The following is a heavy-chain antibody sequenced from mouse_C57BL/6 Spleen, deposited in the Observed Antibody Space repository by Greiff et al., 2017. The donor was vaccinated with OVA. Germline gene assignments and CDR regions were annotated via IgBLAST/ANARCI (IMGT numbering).Heavy chain of an antibody. J-gene: IGHJ3*01. CDR2: IYPGDGDT. CDR3: ARLRIYDGFFAY. Sequence: VQLQQSGPELVKPGASVKISCKASGYAFSSSWMNWVKQRPGTGLEWIGRIYPGDGDTNYNGKFKGKATLTADKSSSTAYMQLSSLTSEDSAVYFCARLRIYDGFFAYWGQGTLVTVSA. CDR1: GYAFSSSW. V-gene: IGHV1-82*01. D-gene: IGHD2-3*01.